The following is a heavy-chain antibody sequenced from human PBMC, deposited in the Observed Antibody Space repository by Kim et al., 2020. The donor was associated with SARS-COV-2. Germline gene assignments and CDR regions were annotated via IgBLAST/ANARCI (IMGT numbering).Heavy chain of an antibody. CDR2: ISGSGGST. CDR3: AKAPLYCSSTSCIFDY. V-gene: IGHV3-23*01. J-gene: IGHJ4*02. Sequence: GGSLRLSCAASGFTFSSYAMSWVRQAPGKGLEWVSAISGSGGSTYYADSVKGRFTISRDNSKNTLYLQMNSLRAEDTAVYYCAKAPLYCSSTSCIFDYWGQGTLVTVSS. D-gene: IGHD2-2*01. CDR1: GFTFSSYA.